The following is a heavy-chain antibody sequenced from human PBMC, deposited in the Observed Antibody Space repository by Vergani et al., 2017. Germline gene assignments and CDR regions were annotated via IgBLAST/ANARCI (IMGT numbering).Heavy chain of an antibody. CDR1: GFTVSSNY. J-gene: IGHJ3*02. CDR2: IYSGGST. Sequence: VQLVESGGGVVQPGRSLRLSCAASGFTVSSNYMSWVRQAPGKGLEWVSVIYSGGSTYYADSVKGRFTISRDNSKNTLYLQMNSLRAEDTAVYYCANGRSSSWYGLAFDIWGQGTMVTVSS. V-gene: IGHV3-66*01. CDR3: ANGRSSSWYGLAFDI. D-gene: IGHD6-13*01.